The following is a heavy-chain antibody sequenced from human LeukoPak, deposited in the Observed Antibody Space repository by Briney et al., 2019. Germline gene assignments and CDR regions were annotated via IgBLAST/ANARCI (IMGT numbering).Heavy chain of an antibody. J-gene: IGHJ6*03. CDR2: INPSGGST. V-gene: IGHV1-46*01. D-gene: IGHD3-3*01. CDR3: AKEGEPGVSVFGVVIPPGYYYYYMDV. Sequence: GASVKVSCKASGGTFSIYHMHWVRQAPGQGPEWMGIINPSGGSTVYGQKFQGRVTMTRDTSTSTVYMEVSRLRSEDTAVYYCAKEGEPGVSVFGVVIPPGYYYYYMDVWGKGTTVTVSS. CDR1: GGTFSIYH.